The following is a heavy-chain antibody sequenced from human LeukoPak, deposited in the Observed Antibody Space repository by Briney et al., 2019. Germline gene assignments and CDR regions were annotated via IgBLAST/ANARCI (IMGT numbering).Heavy chain of an antibody. CDR1: GYTFTSYG. D-gene: IGHD2-15*01. J-gene: IGHJ4*02. CDR3: ARVESRYCSGGNCYVWDY. V-gene: IGHV1-18*01. Sequence: GASVKVSCKASGYTFTSYGISWVRQAPGQGLEWMGWISAYNGNTNYAQKLQGRVTMTTDTSTSTAYMELRSLRSDDTAVYYCARVESRYCSGGNCYVWDYWGQGTLVTVSS. CDR2: ISAYNGNT.